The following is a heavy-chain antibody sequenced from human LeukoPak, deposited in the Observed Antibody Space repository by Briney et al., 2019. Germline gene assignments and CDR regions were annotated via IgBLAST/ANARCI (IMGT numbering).Heavy chain of an antibody. D-gene: IGHD6-13*01. CDR1: GFTVSNNG. Sequence: GGSLRLSCAASGFTVSNNGLSWFRQAPGKGLEWVSDISGTGGSTYYADSVKGRFTVSGDNSKNTLYLQMNSLRAEDTAVYYATGHGSSSYWGQGTLVTVSS. V-gene: IGHV3-23*01. CDR3: TGHGSSSY. CDR2: ISGTGGST. J-gene: IGHJ4*02.